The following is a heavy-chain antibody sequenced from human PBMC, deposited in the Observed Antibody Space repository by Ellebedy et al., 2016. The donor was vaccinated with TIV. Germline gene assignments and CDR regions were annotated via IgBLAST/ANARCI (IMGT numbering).Heavy chain of an antibody. CDR3: AQLGADAFDL. Sequence: GESLKISCAASGFTFSSSGMSWVRQAPGKGLEWVSAISTSGGSTYYADSVKGRFTISRDNSKNTLYLQMNSLRAEDTAVYYCAQLGADAFDLWGQGTMVTVSS. D-gene: IGHD3-16*01. CDR1: GFTFSSSG. J-gene: IGHJ3*01. CDR2: ISTSGGST. V-gene: IGHV3-23*01.